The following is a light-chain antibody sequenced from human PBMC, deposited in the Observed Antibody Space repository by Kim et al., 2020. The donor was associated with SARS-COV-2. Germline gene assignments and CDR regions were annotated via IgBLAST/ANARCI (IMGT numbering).Light chain of an antibody. Sequence: AYVGDRVTITGRASQSISSWLAWYQQKPGKAPKLLIYKASSLESGVPSRFSGSGSGTEFTLTISSLQPDDFATYYCQQYNSYPWTFGQGTKVDIK. CDR1: QSISSW. CDR2: KAS. J-gene: IGKJ1*01. CDR3: QQYNSYPWT. V-gene: IGKV1-5*03.